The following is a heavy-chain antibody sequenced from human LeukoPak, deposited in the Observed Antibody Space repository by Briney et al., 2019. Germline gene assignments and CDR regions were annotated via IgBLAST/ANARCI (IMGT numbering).Heavy chain of an antibody. CDR1: GFTFSNYA. CDR2: ISVSGGTT. D-gene: IGHD5-24*01. V-gene: IGHV3-23*01. Sequence: GGSLRLSCVASGFTFSNYAMSWVRQAPGKGLEWVSAISVSGGTTFYADSVKGRFTISRDKSKKTLYLQVNSLRAADTALYYCAKVQEMDSILPPFHYWGQGTLVTVSS. J-gene: IGHJ4*02. CDR3: AKVQEMDSILPPFHY.